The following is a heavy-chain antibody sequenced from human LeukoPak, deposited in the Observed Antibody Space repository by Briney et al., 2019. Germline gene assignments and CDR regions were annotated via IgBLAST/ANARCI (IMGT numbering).Heavy chain of an antibody. CDR1: GGSLSTHY. CDR2: IYYSGIT. J-gene: IGHJ4*02. Sequence: PSETLSLTCTVSGGSLSTHYWSWIRQPPGEGLEWIGFIYYSGITNYNPSLKSRVTISEDTSKNQFSLRLTSVAAADTAVYYCAREGSGNYFFAYWGQGALVTVSS. V-gene: IGHV4-59*11. CDR3: AREGSGNYFFAY. D-gene: IGHD1-26*01.